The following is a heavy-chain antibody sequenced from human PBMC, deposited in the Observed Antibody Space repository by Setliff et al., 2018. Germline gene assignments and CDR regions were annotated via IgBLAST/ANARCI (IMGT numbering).Heavy chain of an antibody. CDR2: IFYNGMA. J-gene: IGHJ4*02. CDR1: GGSISSGTYY. CDR3: ARASVVHAIAVGY. D-gene: IGHD2-15*01. Sequence: PSETLSLTCTVSGGSISSGTYYWGWIRQSPGTGLEWIGSIFYNGMAYYNPSLKSRVTKSVDTSKNQFSLNLTSVTAADTAVYYCARASVVHAIAVGYWGQGTLVTVSS. V-gene: IGHV4-39*01.